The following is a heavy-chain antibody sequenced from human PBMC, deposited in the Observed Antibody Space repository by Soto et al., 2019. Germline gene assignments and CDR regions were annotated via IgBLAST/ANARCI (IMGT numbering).Heavy chain of an antibody. Sequence: QVQLQESGPGLVKPSQTLSLTCTVSGGSISSGDYYWSWIRQPPGKGLEWIGYIYYSGSTYYNPSLXGXVXIXXDTSKNQFSLKLSSVTAADTAVYYCARVAVVYGDSWGQGTLVTVSS. D-gene: IGHD6-19*01. J-gene: IGHJ4*02. CDR3: ARVAVVYGDS. V-gene: IGHV4-30-4*01. CDR1: GGSISSGDYY. CDR2: IYYSGST.